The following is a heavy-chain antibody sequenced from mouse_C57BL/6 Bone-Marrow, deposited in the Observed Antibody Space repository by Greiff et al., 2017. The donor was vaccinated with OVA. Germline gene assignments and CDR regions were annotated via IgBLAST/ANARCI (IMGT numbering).Heavy chain of an antibody. D-gene: IGHD2-1*01. CDR2: INPNNGGT. Sequence: EVQLKQSGPELVKPGASVKIPCKASGYTFTDYNMDWVKQSHGKSLEWIGDINPNNGGTIYNQKFKGKATLTVDKSSSTAYMELRSLTSEDTAVYYCARSAYGNYFFYAMDYWGQGTSVTVSS. V-gene: IGHV1-18*01. CDR3: ARSAYGNYFFYAMDY. J-gene: IGHJ4*01. CDR1: GYTFTDYN.